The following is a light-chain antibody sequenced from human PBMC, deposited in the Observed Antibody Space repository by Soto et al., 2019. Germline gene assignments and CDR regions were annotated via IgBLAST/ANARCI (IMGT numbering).Light chain of an antibody. Sequence: EIELTQSPGTLSLSPGERATLSCRASQSVSSSYLAWYQQKPGQAPRLLIYGASSRATGIRDGFSGSGSGTDFTVTISSVEPEDCAVYDGQQYGRSSFTFGGGTKVEIK. V-gene: IGKV3-20*01. CDR3: QQYGRSSFT. CDR2: GAS. J-gene: IGKJ4*02. CDR1: QSVSSSY.